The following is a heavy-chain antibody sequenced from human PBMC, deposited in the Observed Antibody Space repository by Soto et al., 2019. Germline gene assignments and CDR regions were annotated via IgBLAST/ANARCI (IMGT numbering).Heavy chain of an antibody. CDR2: VSSGGST. Sequence: WGSLRLSCAASGFTFTNYAMGWVRQAPGKGLEWVSVVSSGGSTYYADSVTGRFTASRDNSKNTLSLQMNSLRAEDTAVYYCAKRRGAGGHFDYWGQGALVTVSS. CDR3: AKRRGAGGHFDY. J-gene: IGHJ4*02. CDR1: GFTFTNYA. D-gene: IGHD2-15*01. V-gene: IGHV3-23*01.